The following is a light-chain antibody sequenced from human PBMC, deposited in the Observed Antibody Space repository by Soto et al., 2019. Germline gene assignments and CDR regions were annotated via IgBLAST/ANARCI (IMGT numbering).Light chain of an antibody. Sequence: EIVLTQSPATLSLSPGERATLSCRASQSVSSSLAWYQQKPGQAPRLLIYDASNRAPGIPARFSGSGSGTDFTLTISSLEPEDFAVYYCQQRGNWPPWTFGQGTKVEIK. V-gene: IGKV3-11*01. CDR1: QSVSSS. CDR3: QQRGNWPPWT. J-gene: IGKJ1*01. CDR2: DAS.